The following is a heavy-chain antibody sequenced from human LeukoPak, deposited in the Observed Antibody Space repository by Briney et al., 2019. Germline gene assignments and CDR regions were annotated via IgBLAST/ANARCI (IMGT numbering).Heavy chain of an antibody. Sequence: GASLRLSCAASGFTFSSYAMSWVRQAPGKGLEWVSAISGSGGSTYYADSVKGRFTISRDNSKNTLYLQMNSLRAEDTAVYYCAKDHKSMVRGTYDYWGQGTLVTVSS. V-gene: IGHV3-23*01. CDR3: AKDHKSMVRGTYDY. D-gene: IGHD3-10*01. J-gene: IGHJ4*02. CDR1: GFTFSSYA. CDR2: ISGSGGST.